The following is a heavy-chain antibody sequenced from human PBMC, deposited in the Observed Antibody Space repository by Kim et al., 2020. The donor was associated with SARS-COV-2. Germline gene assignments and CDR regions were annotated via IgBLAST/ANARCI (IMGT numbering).Heavy chain of an antibody. Sequence: GGSLRLSCTASGFTFGDYAMSWFRQAPGKGLEWVGFIRSKAYGGTTEYAASVKGRFTISRDDSKSIAYLQMNSLKTEDTAVYYCTRDTVVVPAATYYYGMDVWGQGTTVTVSS. D-gene: IGHD2-2*01. V-gene: IGHV3-49*03. CDR3: TRDTVVVPAATYYYGMDV. CDR2: IRSKAYGGTT. J-gene: IGHJ6*02. CDR1: GFTFGDYA.